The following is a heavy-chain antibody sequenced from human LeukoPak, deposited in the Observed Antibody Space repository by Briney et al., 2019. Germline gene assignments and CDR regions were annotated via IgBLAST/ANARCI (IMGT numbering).Heavy chain of an antibody. D-gene: IGHD3-10*01. CDR1: GGSISSYY. J-gene: IGHJ6*02. Sequence: SGTLSLTCTVSGGSISSYYWSWIRQPPGKGLEWVGYIYYSGSTNYNPSLKSRVTISVDTSKNQFSLKLSSVTAADTAVYYCARVLLWPQAGMDVWGQGTTVTVSS. CDR2: IYYSGST. CDR3: ARVLLWPQAGMDV. V-gene: IGHV4-59*01.